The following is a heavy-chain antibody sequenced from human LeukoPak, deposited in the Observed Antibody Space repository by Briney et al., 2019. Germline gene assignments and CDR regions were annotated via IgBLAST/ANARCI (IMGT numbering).Heavy chain of an antibody. CDR1: GYTFTNYG. CDR3: ARQGYSGHSQGAADY. Sequence: ASVKVSCKASGYTFTNYGINWVRQAPGQGLEWMGWISTYNGNTNYAQKLQGRVTMTTDTSTSTAYMGLRSLRSDDTAVYYCARQGYSGHSQGAADYWGQGTLVTVSS. D-gene: IGHD4-23*01. V-gene: IGHV1-18*01. J-gene: IGHJ4*02. CDR2: ISTYNGNT.